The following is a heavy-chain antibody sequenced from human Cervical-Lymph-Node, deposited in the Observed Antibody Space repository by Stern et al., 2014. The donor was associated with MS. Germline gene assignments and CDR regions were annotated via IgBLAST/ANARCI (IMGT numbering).Heavy chain of an antibody. CDR1: GVSVTSSSYY. D-gene: IGHD1-20*01. V-gene: IGHV4-61*03. J-gene: IGHJ4*02. CDR2: VHYSGKT. CDR3: VRDGLTGSDY. Sequence: QVQLQESGPGLLKPSETLSLTCSVSGVSVTSSSYYWSWLPQSPGQGLEWIGHVHYSGKTSYNPSLKSRVSISVDTSKNHFSLRLDSVTAADTAVYYCVRDGLTGSDYWGQGTLVAVSS.